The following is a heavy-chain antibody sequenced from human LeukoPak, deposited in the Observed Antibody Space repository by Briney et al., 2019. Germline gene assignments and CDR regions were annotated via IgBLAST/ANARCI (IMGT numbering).Heavy chain of an antibody. CDR3: ARCTSTSCYNFDY. J-gene: IGHJ4*02. V-gene: IGHV4-61*09. CDR2: IHSTGST. D-gene: IGHD2-2*02. Sequence: SETLSLTCTVSGGSINSGSYYWNWIRQSAGKGLEWIGHIHSTGSTNCNPSLKSRVTTSLDTSKNQFSLKLNSVTAADTAVYYCARCTSTSCYNFDYWGQGSLVTVSS. CDR1: GGSINSGSYY.